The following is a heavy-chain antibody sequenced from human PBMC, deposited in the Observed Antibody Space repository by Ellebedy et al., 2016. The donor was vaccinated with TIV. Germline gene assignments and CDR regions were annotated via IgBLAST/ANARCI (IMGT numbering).Heavy chain of an antibody. D-gene: IGHD2-15*01. Sequence: KVSCKASGYTFTSYWITWVRQMPGKGLEWMGRIDPSDSYTNYSPSFQGHVTTSADKSISTAYLQWSSLKASDTAMYYCASAGDDVGGFDYWGQGTLVTVSS. CDR3: ASAGDDVGGFDY. CDR1: GYTFTSYW. CDR2: IDPSDSYT. J-gene: IGHJ4*02. V-gene: IGHV5-10-1*01.